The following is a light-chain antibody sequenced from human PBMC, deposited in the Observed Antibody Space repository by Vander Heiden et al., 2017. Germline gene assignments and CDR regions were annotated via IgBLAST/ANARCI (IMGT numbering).Light chain of an antibody. V-gene: IGLV3-19*01. J-gene: IGLJ2*01. CDR1: RLRSYY. CDR3: NSRDSSGNHHVV. CDR2: GKN. Sequence: SSELTQDPAVSVALGQTVRLTFQGDRLRSYYASWYQQKPGQAPVLVIYGKNNRPSGIPDRFSGSSSGNTASLTITGAQAEDEADYYCNSRDSSGNHHVVFGGGTKLTVL.